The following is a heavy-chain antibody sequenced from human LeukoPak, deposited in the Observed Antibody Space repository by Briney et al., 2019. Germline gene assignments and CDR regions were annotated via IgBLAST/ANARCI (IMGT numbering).Heavy chain of an antibody. CDR2: ISAYNGNT. Sequence: ASVKVSCKASVYTFTSYGISGVRQAPGQGLEWVGWISAYNGNTNYAQKPQGRVTMTTDTSTRTAHMELKSLRSDDTAVYFWAIEVGSLVAFDIWGQGTMVTVSS. V-gene: IGHV1-18*01. CDR3: AIEVGSLVAFDI. D-gene: IGHD3-10*01. J-gene: IGHJ3*02. CDR1: VYTFTSYG.